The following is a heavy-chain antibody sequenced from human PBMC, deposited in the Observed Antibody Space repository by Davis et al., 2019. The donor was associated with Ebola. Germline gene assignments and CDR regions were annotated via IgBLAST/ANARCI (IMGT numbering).Heavy chain of an antibody. CDR2: ISSNGGST. CDR1: GFTFSSYA. J-gene: IGHJ4*02. V-gene: IGHV3-64*01. CDR3: ASSSSGSYWL. Sequence: GESLKISCAASGFTFSSYAMHWVRQAPGKGLEYVSAISSNGGSTYYANSVKGRFTISRDNSKNTLYLQMGSLRAEDMAVYYCASSSSGSYWLWGQGTLVTVSS. D-gene: IGHD3-22*01.